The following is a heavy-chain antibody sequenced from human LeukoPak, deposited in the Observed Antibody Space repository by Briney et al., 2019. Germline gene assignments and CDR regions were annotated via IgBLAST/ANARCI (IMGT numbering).Heavy chain of an antibody. V-gene: IGHV3-23*01. Sequence: GGSLRLSCVASGFTFSSYAMSWVRPAPGEGLEWVSAISRSGGNTYYADSVKGRFTISRDNSKNTLYLQMNSLRAEDTALYYCATDFCGGDCSSFDCWGQGTLVNVSS. CDR1: GFTFSSYA. J-gene: IGHJ4*02. CDR2: ISRSGGNT. CDR3: ATDFCGGDCSSFDC. D-gene: IGHD2-21*02.